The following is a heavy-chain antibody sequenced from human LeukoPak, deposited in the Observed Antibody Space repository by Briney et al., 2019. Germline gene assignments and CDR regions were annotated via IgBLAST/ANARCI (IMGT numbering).Heavy chain of an antibody. CDR3: TTDLAAVGKGEFDY. CDR2: VKSNTGT. V-gene: IGHV3-15*01. J-gene: IGHJ4*02. Sequence: GRSLRLSSGASRLAPFSAWIRGGSHAPWTRLAQCGHVKSNTGTNYGAPVKGTFTFSSDDSQNTLYLQVSSLKTDDTAVYYCTTDLAAVGKGEFDYWGQGTLVTVS. CDR1: RLAPFSAW. D-gene: IGHD6-13*01.